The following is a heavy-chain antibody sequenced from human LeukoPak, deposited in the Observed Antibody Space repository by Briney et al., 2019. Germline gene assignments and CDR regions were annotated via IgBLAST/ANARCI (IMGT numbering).Heavy chain of an antibody. V-gene: IGHV3-48*02. Sequence: SLSPAASAFXFRSHHINCARQAPGKGPIRPSYIDSRSANIYYRDSMKGRFPPPRDHAQDSLYLQMDSIRDEATAQYKCTREHDDWGPNTLDVWGQGTVVTVSS. CDR3: TREHDDWGPNTLDV. J-gene: IGHJ3*01. CDR2: IDSRSANI. D-gene: IGHD7-27*01. CDR1: AFXFRSHH.